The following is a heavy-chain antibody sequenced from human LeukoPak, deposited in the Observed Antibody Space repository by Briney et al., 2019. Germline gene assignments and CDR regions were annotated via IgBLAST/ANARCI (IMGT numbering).Heavy chain of an antibody. Sequence: GESLKISCKGSGYIFTSYWIGWVRQMPGKGLEWMGIIYPGDSDTRYSPSFQGQVTISADKSISTAYLQWSSLKASDTAMYYCARRRYSTVTTRDDAFDIWGQGTMVTVSS. CDR3: ARRRYSTVTTRDDAFDI. J-gene: IGHJ3*02. CDR2: IYPGDSDT. D-gene: IGHD4-17*01. CDR1: GYIFTSYW. V-gene: IGHV5-51*01.